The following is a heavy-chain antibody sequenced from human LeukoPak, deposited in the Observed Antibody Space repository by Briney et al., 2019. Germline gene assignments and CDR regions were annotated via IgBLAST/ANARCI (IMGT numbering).Heavy chain of an antibody. D-gene: IGHD6-13*01. Sequence: GGSLRLSCAASGFTFSSYAMSWVRQAPGKGLEWVSYISSSSSTIYYADSVKGRFTISRDNAKNSLYLQMNSLRAEDTAVYYCARDQAIAAAGPYFDYWGQGTLVTVSS. CDR3: ARDQAIAAAGPYFDY. CDR1: GFTFSSYA. V-gene: IGHV3-48*04. J-gene: IGHJ4*02. CDR2: ISSSSSTI.